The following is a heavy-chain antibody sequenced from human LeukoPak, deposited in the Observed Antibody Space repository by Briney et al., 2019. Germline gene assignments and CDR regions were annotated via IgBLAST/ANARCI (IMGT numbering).Heavy chain of an antibody. D-gene: IGHD6-6*01. CDR3: ARGPIAARTESLDY. Sequence: PTGGSLRLSCAASGFTFSSYSMNWVRQAPGKGLEWVSYISSSSTIYYADSVKGRFTISRDNAKNSLYLQMNSLRAEDTAVYYCARGPIAARTESLDYWGQGTLVTVSS. CDR2: ISSSSTI. V-gene: IGHV3-48*04. CDR1: GFTFSSYS. J-gene: IGHJ4*02.